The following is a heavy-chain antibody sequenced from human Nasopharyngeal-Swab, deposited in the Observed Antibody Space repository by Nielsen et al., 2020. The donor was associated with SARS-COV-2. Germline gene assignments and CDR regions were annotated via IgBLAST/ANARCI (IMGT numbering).Heavy chain of an antibody. D-gene: IGHD1-26*01. CDR3: ARSVGSFYGQGAFYI. V-gene: IGHV3-49*01. CDR2: IRRKTYGGAP. CDR1: GFTFGDYA. J-gene: IGHJ3*02. Sequence: GESLKISCTTSGFTFGDYAMSWFRQAPGKGLEWVGFIRRKTYGGAPEYAASVKGRFTISRDGAESIAYLQMNSLETEDTGVYYCARSVGSFYGQGAFYIWGQGTMVTVSS.